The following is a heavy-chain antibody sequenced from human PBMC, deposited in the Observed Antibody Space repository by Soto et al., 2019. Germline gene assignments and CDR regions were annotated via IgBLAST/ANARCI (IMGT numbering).Heavy chain of an antibody. D-gene: IGHD1-26*01. J-gene: IGHJ5*02. CDR1: GGSISSYY. CDR3: ARAGPGGSYWNWFDP. V-gene: IGHV4-59*01. CDR2: IYYSGST. Sequence: QVQLQESGPGLVKPSETLSLTCTVSGGSISSYYWSWIRQPPGKGLEWIGYIYYSGSTNYNPSLKSRVTISVDTSKNQFSLKLSSVTAADTAVYYCARAGPGGSYWNWFDPWGQGTLVTVSS.